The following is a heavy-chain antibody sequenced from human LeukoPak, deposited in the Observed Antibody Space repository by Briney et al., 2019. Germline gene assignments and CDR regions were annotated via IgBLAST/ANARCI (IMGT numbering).Heavy chain of an antibody. J-gene: IGHJ3*02. CDR3: ARDGGGDIVVVPAAPYAFDI. Sequence: SQTLSLTCTVSGGSISSGSYYWSWIRQPAGKGLEWIGRIYTSGSTNYNPSLKSRVTISVDTSKNQFSLKLRSVTAADTAVYYCARDGGGDIVVVPAAPYAFDIWGQGTMVTVSS. V-gene: IGHV4-61*02. D-gene: IGHD2-2*01. CDR2: IYTSGST. CDR1: GGSISSGSYY.